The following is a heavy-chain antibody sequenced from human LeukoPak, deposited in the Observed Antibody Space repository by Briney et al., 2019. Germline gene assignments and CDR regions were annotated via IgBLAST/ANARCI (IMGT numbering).Heavy chain of an antibody. CDR1: GFTFSSYD. V-gene: IGHV3-30*03. Sequence: PGGSLRLSCAASGFTFSSYDMHWVRQAPGKGLEWVAVISYDGSNKYYADSVKGRFTISRDDAKNTLYLQMNSLRAEDTAVYYCARARAVTAGNAFDIWGQGTMVTVSS. D-gene: IGHD2-21*02. J-gene: IGHJ3*02. CDR3: ARARAVTAGNAFDI. CDR2: ISYDGSNK.